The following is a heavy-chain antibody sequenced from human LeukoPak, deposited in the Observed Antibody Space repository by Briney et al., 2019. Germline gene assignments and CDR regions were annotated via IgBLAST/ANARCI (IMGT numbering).Heavy chain of an antibody. D-gene: IGHD3-10*01. CDR2: IDPSDSYT. J-gene: IGHJ2*01. CDR1: GYSFTSYW. CDR3: ASSRGYYGSGSYYQYWYFDL. Sequence: GESLKISCKGSGYSFTSYWISWVRQMPGKGLEWMGRIDPSDSYTNYSPSFQGHVTISADKSISAAYLQWSSLKASDTAMYYCASSRGYYGSGSYYQYWYFDLWGRGTLVTVSS. V-gene: IGHV5-10-1*01.